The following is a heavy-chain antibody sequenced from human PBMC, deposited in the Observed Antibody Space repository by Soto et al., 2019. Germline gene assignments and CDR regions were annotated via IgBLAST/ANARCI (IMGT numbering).Heavy chain of an antibody. CDR1: GYTFTGYY. V-gene: IGHV1-2*04. J-gene: IGHJ6*02. Sequence: QVQLVQSGAEVKKPGASVKVSCKASGYTFTGYYMHWVRQAPGQGLEWMGWINPNSGGTNYAQKFQGWVTMTRDTSISTDYMELSRLRSDDTAVYYCAIDREARDYPGSYYYGMDVWGQGTTVTVSS. CDR3: AIDREARDYPGSYYYGMDV. CDR2: INPNSGGT. D-gene: IGHD4-17*01.